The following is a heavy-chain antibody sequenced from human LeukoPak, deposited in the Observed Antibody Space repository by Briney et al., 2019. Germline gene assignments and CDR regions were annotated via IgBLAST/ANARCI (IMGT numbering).Heavy chain of an antibody. CDR1: GFTFSDYT. D-gene: IGHD2-2*01. J-gene: IGHJ4*02. V-gene: IGHV3-21*01. CDR3: ARWICSTTSCFYFDN. CDR2: IYNSGTYI. Sequence: GGSLRLSCAAPGFTFSDYTMTWVRQAPGKGLEWVSSIYNSGTYIYYADSVKGRFTISRDNVQNSLSLQMNSLRAEDTAMYYCARWICSTTSCFYFDNWGQGTLVVVSS.